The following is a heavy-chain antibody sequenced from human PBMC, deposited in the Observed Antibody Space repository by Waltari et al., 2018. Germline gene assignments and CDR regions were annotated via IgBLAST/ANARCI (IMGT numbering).Heavy chain of an antibody. V-gene: IGHV4-31*03. Sequence: QVQLQESGPGLVKPSQTLSLTCTVSGGSISSGGYYWSWIRQHPGKGLEWIGYIYYSGSTNYNPSLKSRVTISVDTSKNQFSLKLSSVTAADTAVYYCARRRPHYYYYYMDVWGKGTTVTVSS. CDR3: ARRRPHYYYYYMDV. CDR2: IYYSGST. J-gene: IGHJ6*03. CDR1: GGSISSGGYY.